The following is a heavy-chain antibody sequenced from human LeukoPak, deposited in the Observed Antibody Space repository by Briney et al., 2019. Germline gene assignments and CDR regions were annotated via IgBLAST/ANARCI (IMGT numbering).Heavy chain of an antibody. J-gene: IGHJ4*02. CDR1: GYSISSGYY. D-gene: IGHD3-10*01. CDR3: ARERVVLWFGENYFDY. CDR2: IYHSGST. V-gene: IGHV4-38-2*02. Sequence: SETLSLTCTVSGYSISSGYYWGWIRQPPGKGLEWIGSIYHSGSTYYNPSLKSRVTISVDTSKNQFSLKLSSVTAADTAVYYCARERVVLWFGENYFDYWGQGTLVTVSS.